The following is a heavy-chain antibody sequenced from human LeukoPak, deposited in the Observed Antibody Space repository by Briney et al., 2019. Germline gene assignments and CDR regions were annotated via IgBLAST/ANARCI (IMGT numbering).Heavy chain of an antibody. CDR2: ISAYSGNT. CDR3: ARDSSGWYRPGYFDS. CDR1: GYTFTTYG. J-gene: IGHJ4*02. Sequence: EASVKLSSKASGYTFTTYGINWVRQAPGQGLEWMGWISAYSGNTNYAQNLQGRVTMTTETSTSTAYMELRILRSDDTAVYYCARDSSGWYRPGYFDSWGQGTLVTVSS. D-gene: IGHD6-19*01. V-gene: IGHV1-18*01.